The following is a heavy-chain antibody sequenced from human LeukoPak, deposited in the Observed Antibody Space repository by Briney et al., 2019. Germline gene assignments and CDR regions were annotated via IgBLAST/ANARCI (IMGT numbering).Heavy chain of an antibody. V-gene: IGHV4-59*08. CDR2: IHYSGST. CDR1: SGSISNYY. Sequence: SESLSLTCGVSSGSISNYYWSWIRQPPGKGLEWIAYIHYSGSTHYNPFLRSRATISVDTSKNQLSLKLTSVTAADTAVYYCARMGIRLFDWLPTYYFDYWGQGTLVTVSS. CDR3: ARMGIRLFDWLPTYYFDY. J-gene: IGHJ4*02. D-gene: IGHD3-9*01.